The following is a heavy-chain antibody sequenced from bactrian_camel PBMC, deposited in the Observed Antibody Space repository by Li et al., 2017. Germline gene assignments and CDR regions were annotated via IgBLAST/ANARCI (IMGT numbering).Heavy chain of an antibody. V-gene: IGHV3S1*01. Sequence: QVQLVESGGGSVQAGGSLRLSCVTSGFTLRNARMYWVRQTPVKGLEWVSSINPGGGTTYYEDSVKGRFTISRDNAKNTVYLQMNSLKPEDTAAYYCVKSAADYGYWGQGTQVTVS. D-gene: IGHD1*01. CDR3: VKSAADYGY. J-gene: IGHJ6*01. CDR1: GFTLRNAR. CDR2: INPGGGTT.